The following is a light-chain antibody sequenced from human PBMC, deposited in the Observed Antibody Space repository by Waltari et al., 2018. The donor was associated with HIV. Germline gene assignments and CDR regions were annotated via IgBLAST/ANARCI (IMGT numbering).Light chain of an antibody. Sequence: EIVLTQSPGTLSLSPGERATLSCRASKSLSSRYLAWSQHKPGQAPRLRIYGVSSRATGIPDRFSGSGSGTDFTLIISRLESEDSAVYYCQQYDKSPNTFGQGTKLEIK. V-gene: IGKV3-20*01. CDR2: GVS. J-gene: IGKJ2*01. CDR3: QQYDKSPNT. CDR1: KSLSSRY.